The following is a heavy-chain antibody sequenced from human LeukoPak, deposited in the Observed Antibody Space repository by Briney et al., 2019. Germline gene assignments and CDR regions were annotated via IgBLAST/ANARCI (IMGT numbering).Heavy chain of an antibody. CDR1: GFTFRNYS. CDR3: APAGGYYYASGSPVG. CDR2: ITILINYI. D-gene: IGHD3-10*01. Sequence: GGXLRLSFTASGFTFRNYSMNWVRRAPGKGVEGVSSITILINYIYYPASVKGRFTISRDNAKVSLYLQMNNLRAEDTAVYYCAPAGGYYYASGSPVGGGHGTLVTVSS. J-gene: IGHJ4*01. V-gene: IGHV3-21*01.